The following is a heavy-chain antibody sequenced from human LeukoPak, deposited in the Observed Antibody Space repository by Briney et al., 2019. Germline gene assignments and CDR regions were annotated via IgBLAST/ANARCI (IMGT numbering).Heavy chain of an antibody. J-gene: IGHJ4*02. CDR3: ARRKYSGSYFGLD. D-gene: IGHD1-26*01. CDR1: GSTFTNYW. Sequence: GESLQISCKGSGSTFTNYWIGWVRQLPGKGLEWMGIIYPGDSDTRYSPSFQGQVTISADKSISTAYLQWSSLKASDTAMYYCARRKYSGSYFGLDWGQGTLVTVSS. V-gene: IGHV5-51*01. CDR2: IYPGDSDT.